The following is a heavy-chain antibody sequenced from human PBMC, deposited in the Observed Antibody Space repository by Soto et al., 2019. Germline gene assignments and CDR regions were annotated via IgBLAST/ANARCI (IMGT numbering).Heavy chain of an antibody. V-gene: IGHV1-69*02. CDR2: IIPILGIA. D-gene: IGHD2-15*01. J-gene: IGHJ5*02. CDR3: ARASRDEGGWFDP. Sequence: ASVKVSCKASGGTFSSYTISWVRQAPGQGLEWMGRIIPILGIANYAQKFQGRVTITADKSTSTAYMELSSLRSEDTAVYYCARASRDEGGWFDPWGQGTLVTVSS. CDR1: GGTFSSYT.